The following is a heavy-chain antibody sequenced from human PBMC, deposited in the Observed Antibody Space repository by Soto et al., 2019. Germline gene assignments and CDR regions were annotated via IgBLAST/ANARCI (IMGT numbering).Heavy chain of an antibody. CDR2: ISGSGGST. V-gene: IGHV3-23*01. Sequence: PGGSLRLSCAASGFTFSSYAMSWVRQAPGKGLEWVSAISGSGGSTYYADSVKGRFTISRDNSKNTLYLQMNSLRAEDTAVYYCAKDLYSNYPLDLYYYYGMDVWGQGTTVTVSS. D-gene: IGHD4-4*01. CDR3: AKDLYSNYPLDLYYYYGMDV. CDR1: GFTFSSYA. J-gene: IGHJ6*02.